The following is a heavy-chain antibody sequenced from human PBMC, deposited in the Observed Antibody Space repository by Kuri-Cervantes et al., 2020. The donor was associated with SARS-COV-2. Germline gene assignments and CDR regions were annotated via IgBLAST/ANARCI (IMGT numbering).Heavy chain of an antibody. CDR1: GFTFDDYG. V-gene: IGHV3-20*04. Sequence: ETLSLTCAASGFTFDDYGMSWVRQAPGKGLEWVSGINWNGGSTGYADSVKGRFTISRDNAKNSLYLQMNSLRAEDTALYYCAREGHYDFWSGYYEGYWFDPWGQGTLVTVSS. CDR2: INWNGGST. CDR3: AREGHYDFWSGYYEGYWFDP. D-gene: IGHD3-3*01. J-gene: IGHJ5*02.